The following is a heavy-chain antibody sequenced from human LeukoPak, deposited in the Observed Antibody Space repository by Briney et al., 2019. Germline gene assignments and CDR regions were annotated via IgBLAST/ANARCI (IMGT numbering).Heavy chain of an antibody. Sequence: PGRSLRLSCAASGFTFNDYAMHWVRQAPGKGLEWVALIWSNGNNKFYADSVKGRYTISRDNSKNTPYLQMNSLRADDTAVYYCARIATVGDEPDYYYYYMDVWGKGTTVTVSS. CDR2: IWSNGNNK. CDR3: ARIATVGDEPDYYYYYMDV. CDR1: GFTFNDYA. V-gene: IGHV3-33*01. J-gene: IGHJ6*03. D-gene: IGHD1-26*01.